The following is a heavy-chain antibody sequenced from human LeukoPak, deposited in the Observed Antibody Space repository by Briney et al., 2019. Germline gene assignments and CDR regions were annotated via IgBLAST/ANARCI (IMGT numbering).Heavy chain of an antibody. J-gene: IGHJ4*02. CDR3: AKHYCSDASCSVFSCDS. V-gene: IGHV3-23*01. D-gene: IGHD2-2*01. Sequence: GGSLRLSCAASGFTFNNYAMNWVRQAPGKGLEWVSSICGNCGSAYYVDCVKGQFTISRDDSKNTLYLQIDRLRPEDTAVYYCAKHYCSDASCSVFSCDSWGQGTLVTVSS. CDR2: ICGNCGSA. CDR1: GFTFNNYA.